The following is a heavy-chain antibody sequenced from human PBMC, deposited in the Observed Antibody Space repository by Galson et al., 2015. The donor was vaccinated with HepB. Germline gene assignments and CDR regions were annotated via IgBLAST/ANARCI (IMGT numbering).Heavy chain of an antibody. CDR1: GFTFSSYA. CDR3: AKVPSPLIVPAAISPYSDY. CDR2: ISGNDGGT. D-gene: IGHD2-2*01. J-gene: IGHJ4*02. V-gene: IGHV3-23*01. Sequence: SLRLSCAASGFTFSSYAMRWVRQAPGKGLEWVSAISGNDGGTYYTDSVKGRVTISRDNSKNTLYLQMNSLRAEDTAVYYCAKVPSPLIVPAAISPYSDYCGQGTLVTASS.